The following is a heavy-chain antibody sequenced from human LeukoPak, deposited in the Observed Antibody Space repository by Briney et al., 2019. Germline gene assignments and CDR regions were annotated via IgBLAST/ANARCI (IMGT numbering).Heavy chain of an antibody. CDR1: GYTFTGYY. V-gene: IGHV1-2*02. CDR3: ARVGKYYDSSGPFDY. J-gene: IGHJ4*02. CDR2: INPNNGGT. D-gene: IGHD3-22*01. Sequence: RASVKVSCKASGYTFTGYYMHWVRQAPGQGLEWMGWINPNNGGTNYAQKFQGRVTMTRDTSISTAYMELSRLRSDDTAVYYCARVGKYYDSSGPFDYWGQGTLVTVSS.